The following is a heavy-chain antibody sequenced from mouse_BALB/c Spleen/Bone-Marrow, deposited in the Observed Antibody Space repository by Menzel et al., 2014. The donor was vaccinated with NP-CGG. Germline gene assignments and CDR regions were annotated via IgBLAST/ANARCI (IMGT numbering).Heavy chain of an antibody. CDR2: IRNKANGYTT. J-gene: IGHJ4*01. CDR3: ARDDYYAMDY. CDR1: GFTFTDYY. V-gene: IGHV7-3*02. Sequence: EVKLMESGGGLVQPGGSLRLSCATSGFTFTDYYMSWVRQPPGKALEWLGFIRNKANGYTTEYSASVKGRFTISRDNSQSILYLQMNTLGAEDSATYYRARDDYYAMDYWGQGTSVTVSS.